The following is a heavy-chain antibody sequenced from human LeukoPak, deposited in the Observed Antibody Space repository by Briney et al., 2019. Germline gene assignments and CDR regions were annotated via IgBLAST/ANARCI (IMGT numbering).Heavy chain of an antibody. CDR3: ARGNGTSLRYFDWLNNRKYYYYGMDG. V-gene: IGHV4-34*01. Sequence: SETLSLTCAVYGGSFSGYYWSWIRQPPGKGLEWIGEINHSGTTNYNPSLKSRVTISVDTSKSQFSLKLSSVTAADTGVYYCARGNGTSLRYFDWLNNRKYYYYGMDGCSQGTTVTVYS. CDR1: GGSFSGYY. D-gene: IGHD3-9*01. CDR2: INHSGTT. J-gene: IGHJ6*02.